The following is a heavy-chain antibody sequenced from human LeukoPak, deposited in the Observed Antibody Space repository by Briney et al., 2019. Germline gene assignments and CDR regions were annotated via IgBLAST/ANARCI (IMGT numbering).Heavy chain of an antibody. CDR2: IIPIFGTA. CDR3: ARDFQPRYYYYYMDV. J-gene: IGHJ6*03. D-gene: IGHD2-2*01. CDR1: GYTFTSYA. V-gene: IGHV1-69*05. Sequence: EASVKVSCKASGYTFTSYAISWVRQAPGQGLEWMGGIIPIFGTANYAQKFQGRVTITTDESTSTAYMELSSLRSEDTAVYYCARDFQPRYYYYYMDVWGKGTTVTVSS.